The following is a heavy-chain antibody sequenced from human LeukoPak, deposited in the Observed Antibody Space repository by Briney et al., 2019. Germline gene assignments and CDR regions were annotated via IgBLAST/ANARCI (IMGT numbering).Heavy chain of an antibody. CDR2: INHSGST. CDR3: ARGQGMGYDILTGTIFDY. Sequence: SETLSLTCAVYGGSFSGYYWSWIRQPPGKGLEWIGEINHSGSTNYNPSLKSRVTISVDTSKNQFSLKLSSVTAADTAVYYCARGQGMGYDILTGTIFDYWGQGTLVTVSS. J-gene: IGHJ4*02. V-gene: IGHV4-34*01. CDR1: GGSFSGYY. D-gene: IGHD3-9*01.